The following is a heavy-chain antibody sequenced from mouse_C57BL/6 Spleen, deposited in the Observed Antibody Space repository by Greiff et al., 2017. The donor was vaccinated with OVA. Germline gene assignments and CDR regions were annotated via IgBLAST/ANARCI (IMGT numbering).Heavy chain of an antibody. Sequence: EVKLVESEGGLVQPGSSMKLSCTASGFTFSDYYLAWVRQVPEKGLEWVANINYDGSSTYYLDSLKSRFIISRDNAKNILYLQMSSLKSEDTATDYCARERGGFDYWGQGTTLTVSS. V-gene: IGHV5-16*01. J-gene: IGHJ2*01. CDR1: GFTFSDYY. CDR2: INYDGSST. CDR3: ARERGGFDY.